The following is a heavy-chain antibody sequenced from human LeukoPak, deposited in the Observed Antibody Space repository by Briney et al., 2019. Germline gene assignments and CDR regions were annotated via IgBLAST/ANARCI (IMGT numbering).Heavy chain of an antibody. V-gene: IGHV3-9*03. CDR2: ISWNSGSI. Sequence: HSGGSLRLSCAASGFTFDDYAMHWVRQAPGKGLEWVSGISWNSGSIGYADSVKGRFTISRDNAKNSLYLQMNSLRAEDMALYYCAKGGDSELYNWFDPWGQGTLVTVSS. CDR1: GFTFDDYA. J-gene: IGHJ5*02. CDR3: AKGGDSELYNWFDP. D-gene: IGHD2-21*02.